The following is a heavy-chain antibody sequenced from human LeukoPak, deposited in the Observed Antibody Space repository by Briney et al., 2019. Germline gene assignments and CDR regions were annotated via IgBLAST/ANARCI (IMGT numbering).Heavy chain of an antibody. CDR3: ARDLGRRVVAATHGMDV. CDR1: GFTFSSYS. J-gene: IGHJ6*02. CDR2: ISSSSSHI. V-gene: IGHV3-21*01. Sequence: GGSLRLSCAASGFTFSSYSMNWVRQAPGKGLEWVSSISSSSSHIYYADSVKGRFTISRDNAKNSLYLQMNSLRAEDTAVYYCARDLGRRVVAATHGMDVWGQGTTVTVSS. D-gene: IGHD2-15*01.